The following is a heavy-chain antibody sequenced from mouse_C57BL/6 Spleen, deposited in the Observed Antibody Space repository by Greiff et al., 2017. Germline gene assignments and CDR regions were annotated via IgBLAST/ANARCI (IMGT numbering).Heavy chain of an antibody. CDR3: ARRYYGSNYFDY. CDR1: GYAFSSYW. CDR2: IYPGDGDT. V-gene: IGHV1-80*01. Sequence: VQLQQSGAELVKPGASVKISCKASGYAFSSYWMNWVKQRPGKGLEWIGQIYPGDGDTNYNGKFKGKATLTADKSSSTAYMQLSSLPSEDSAVYFCARRYYGSNYFDYWGQGTTLTVSS. D-gene: IGHD1-1*01. J-gene: IGHJ2*01.